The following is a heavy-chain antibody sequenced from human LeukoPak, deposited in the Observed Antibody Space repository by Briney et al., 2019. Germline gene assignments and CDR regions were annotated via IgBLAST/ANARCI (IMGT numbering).Heavy chain of an antibody. CDR1: GFPFSAYC. D-gene: IGHD3-10*01. J-gene: IGHJ6*02. CDR2: IKQDGSDK. Sequence: GGALRLSCEASGFPFSAYCMSWVRQAPGKGLEWVANIKQDGSDKFYADSMKGRFTISRDNAKNSVYLQMDSLRVEDTAVYYCTRDYRGKDVWGRGTTVTVSS. V-gene: IGHV3-7*01. CDR3: TRDYRGKDV.